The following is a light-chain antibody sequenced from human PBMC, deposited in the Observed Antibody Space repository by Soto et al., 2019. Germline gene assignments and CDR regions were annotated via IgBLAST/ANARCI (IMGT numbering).Light chain of an antibody. CDR2: GAS. J-gene: IGKJ5*01. CDR1: QSVSSSY. Sequence: EIVLTQSPCTLSLSPGEGATLSCRASQSVSSSYIAWYQQRPGQTPSLLIYGASTRATGIPDRFSGSGSGTHFTLTISRLEPGDFAVYYCQHFGGTTFTFGQGTRLEI. V-gene: IGKV3-20*01. CDR3: QHFGGTTFT.